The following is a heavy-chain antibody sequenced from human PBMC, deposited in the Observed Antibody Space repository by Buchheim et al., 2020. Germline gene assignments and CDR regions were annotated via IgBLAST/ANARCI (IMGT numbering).Heavy chain of an antibody. V-gene: IGHV4-61*02. CDR2: IYTSGST. D-gene: IGHD6-13*01. J-gene: IGHJ5*02. CDR3: ARSAAAAHSRWFDP. Sequence: QVQLQESGPGLVKPSQTLSLTCTVSGGSISSGSYYWSWIRQPAGKGLEWIGRIYTSGSTNYNPSLKRRVTISVDTSKNQFSLKLSSVTAADTAVYYCARSAAAAHSRWFDPWGQGTL. CDR1: GGSISSGSYY.